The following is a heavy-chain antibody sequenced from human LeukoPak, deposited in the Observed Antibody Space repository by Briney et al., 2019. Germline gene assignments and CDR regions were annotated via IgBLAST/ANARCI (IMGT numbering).Heavy chain of an antibody. V-gene: IGHV4-59*01. CDR2: IYYSGST. CDR3: ARGDRQQLVLGGHYYYYGMDV. J-gene: IGHJ6*02. Sequence: SETLSLTCTVSGGSISSYYWSWIRQPPGKGLEWIGYIYYSGSTNYNPSLKSRVTISVDTSKNQFSLKLSSVTAADTAVYYCARGDRQQLVLGGHYYYYGMDVWGQGTTVTVSS. D-gene: IGHD6-13*01. CDR1: GGSISSYY.